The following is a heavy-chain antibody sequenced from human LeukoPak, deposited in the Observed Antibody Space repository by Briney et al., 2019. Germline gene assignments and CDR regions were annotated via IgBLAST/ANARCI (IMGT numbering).Heavy chain of an antibody. J-gene: IGHJ6*03. CDR3: ARLGVYDILTGYYEDYYYYMDV. D-gene: IGHD3-9*01. Sequence: GGSLRLSCAASGFTFSSYSMNWVRQAPGKGLEWVSYISSSSSTIYYADSVKGRFTVSRDNAKNSLYLQMNSLRAEDTAVYYCARLGVYDILTGYYEDYYYYMDVWGKGTTVTVSS. CDR1: GFTFSSYS. V-gene: IGHV3-48*01. CDR2: ISSSSSTI.